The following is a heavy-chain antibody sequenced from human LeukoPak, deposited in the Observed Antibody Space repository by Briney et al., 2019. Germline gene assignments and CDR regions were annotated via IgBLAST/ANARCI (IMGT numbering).Heavy chain of an antibody. CDR2: ISAYNGNT. D-gene: IGHD5-18*01. Sequence: GASVKVSCKASGYTFTSYGVSWVRQAPGQGLEWMGWISAYNGNTNYAQKLQGRVTMTTDTSTSTAYMELRSLRSDDTAVYYCARDRGYSYDPDAFDIWGQGTMVTVSS. CDR3: ARDRGYSYDPDAFDI. J-gene: IGHJ3*02. V-gene: IGHV1-18*01. CDR1: GYTFTSYG.